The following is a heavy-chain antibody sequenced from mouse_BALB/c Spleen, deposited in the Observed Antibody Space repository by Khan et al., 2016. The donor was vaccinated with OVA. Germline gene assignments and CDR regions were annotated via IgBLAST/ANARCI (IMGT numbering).Heavy chain of an antibody. Sequence: VQLQESGAELVKAGASVKMSCKASGYTFTSYWMHWVQQRLGQGLEWFAETNPTNGRTYYNEQFKSKATLTVDKSSSTAYMLLSGPTFEDSAVYYCARIKKIVATYFDYWGQGTTLTVSS. CDR3: ARIKKIVATYFDY. CDR1: GYTFTSYW. CDR2: TNPTNGRT. J-gene: IGHJ2*01. D-gene: IGHD1-1*01. V-gene: IGHV1S81*02.